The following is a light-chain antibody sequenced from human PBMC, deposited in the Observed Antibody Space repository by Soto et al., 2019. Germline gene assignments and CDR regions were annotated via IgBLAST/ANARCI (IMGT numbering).Light chain of an antibody. CDR2: VGTGGIVG. CDR1: SGYSNYK. J-gene: IGLJ2*01. V-gene: IGLV9-49*01. Sequence: QLVLTQPPSASASLGASVTLTCTLSSGYSNYKVDFYQQRPGKGPRFVMRVGTGGIVGSKGDGIPDRFSVLGSGLNRSLTIKNIQEEDESDYHCGAEHGSGSNFVWVFGGGTKVTVL. CDR3: GAEHGSGSNFVWV.